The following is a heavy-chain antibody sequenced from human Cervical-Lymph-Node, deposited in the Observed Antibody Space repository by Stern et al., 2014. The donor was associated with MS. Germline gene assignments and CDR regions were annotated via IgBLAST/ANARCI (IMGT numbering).Heavy chain of an antibody. CDR3: VADSSGYYFRTCEI. CDR2: TSYEGTNK. J-gene: IGHJ3*02. V-gene: IGHV3-30*04. Sequence: VQLVESGGGVVQPGRSLKLSCAASGFTFSTYSFHWVRQAPGKGLEWVSATSYEGTNKYYADSVKGRFTMSRDDSEITVYLQMKRLRIEDTAIYYCVADSSGYYFRTCEIWGQGTTVTVSS. D-gene: IGHD3-22*01. CDR1: GFTFSTYS.